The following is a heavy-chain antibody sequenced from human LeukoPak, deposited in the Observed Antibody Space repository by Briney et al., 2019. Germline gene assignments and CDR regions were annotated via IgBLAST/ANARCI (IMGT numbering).Heavy chain of an antibody. Sequence: GSLRLSCAASGFTFSSYAMSWVRQAPGKGLEWVSAISGSGGSTYYADSVKGRFTISRDNSKNTLYLQMNSLRAEDTAVYYCAKGMRLITMVRGVSLFDYWGQGTLVTVSS. D-gene: IGHD3-10*01. CDR1: GFTFSSYA. CDR2: ISGSGGST. CDR3: AKGMRLITMVRGVSLFDY. V-gene: IGHV3-23*01. J-gene: IGHJ4*02.